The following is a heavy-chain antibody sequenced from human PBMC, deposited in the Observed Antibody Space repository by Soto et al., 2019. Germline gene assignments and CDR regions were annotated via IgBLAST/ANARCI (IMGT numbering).Heavy chain of an antibody. CDR1: GFTFSSYA. CDR2: ISGSGGST. J-gene: IGHJ6*02. Sequence: EVQLLESGGGLVQPGGSLRLSCAASGFTFSSYAMSWVRQAPGKGLEWVSAISGSGGSTYYADSVKGRLTISRDNSKNTLYLQMNSLRAEDTAVYYCAKAHYYYYYGMDVWGQGTTVTVSS. CDR3: AKAHYYYYYGMDV. V-gene: IGHV3-23*01.